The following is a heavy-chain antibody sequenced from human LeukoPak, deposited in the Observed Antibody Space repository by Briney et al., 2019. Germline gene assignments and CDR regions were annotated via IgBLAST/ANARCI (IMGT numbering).Heavy chain of an antibody. J-gene: IGHJ4*02. Sequence: SETLSLTCTVSGGSISSSNYYWGWTRQPPGKGLEWFRGISYSGGTSYNPSLRSRVTISVDTSKNQFSLKLSSVTAADTAVYYCARAIATAAYYFDYWGQGTLVTVSS. D-gene: IGHD6-13*01. CDR3: ARAIATAAYYFDY. CDR1: GGSISSSNYY. V-gene: IGHV4-39*07. CDR2: ISYSGGT.